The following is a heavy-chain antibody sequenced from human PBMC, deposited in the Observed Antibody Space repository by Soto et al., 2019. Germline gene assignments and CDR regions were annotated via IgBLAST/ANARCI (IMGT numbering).Heavy chain of an antibody. CDR3: ARGAGDEIPYYDILTGEFFDD. CDR1: GGTFSSYA. CDR2: IIPIFGTA. J-gene: IGHJ4*02. V-gene: IGHV1-69*12. D-gene: IGHD3-9*01. Sequence: QVQLVQSGAEVKKPGSSVKVSCKASGGTFSSYAISWVRQAPGQGLEWMGGIIPIFGTANYAQKFQGRVTICGGESTSPAYMERSSLSAEDTAVYYCARGAGDEIPYYDILTGEFFDDWGQGTLVTVSS.